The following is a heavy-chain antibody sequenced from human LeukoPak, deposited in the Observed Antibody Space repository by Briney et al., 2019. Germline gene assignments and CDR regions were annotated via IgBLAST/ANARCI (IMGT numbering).Heavy chain of an antibody. CDR3: AGSLGYCTSNVCYLKY. Sequence: GASVKVSCKASGCTFTSYGISWVRQAPGQGLEWMGWISAYNGNTNYAQKLQGRVTMTTDTSTSTAYMELRSLRSDDTAVYYCAGSLGYCTSNVCYLKYWGQGTLVTVSS. V-gene: IGHV1-18*01. J-gene: IGHJ4*02. CDR2: ISAYNGNT. D-gene: IGHD2-8*01. CDR1: GCTFTSYG.